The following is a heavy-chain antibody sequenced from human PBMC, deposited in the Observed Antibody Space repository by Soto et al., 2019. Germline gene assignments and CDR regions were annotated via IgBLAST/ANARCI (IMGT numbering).Heavy chain of an antibody. V-gene: IGHV1-46*01. CDR2: INPSGGST. J-gene: IGHJ4*02. CDR3: ARDSSQRGYSYGRFDY. CDR1: GYTFTSYY. D-gene: IGHD5-18*01. Sequence: GASGKVSCKASGYTFTSYYMHWVRQAPGQGLEWMGIINPSGGSTSYAQKFQGRVTMTRDTSTSTVYMELSSLRSEDTAVYYCARDSSQRGYSYGRFDYWGQGTLVTVSS.